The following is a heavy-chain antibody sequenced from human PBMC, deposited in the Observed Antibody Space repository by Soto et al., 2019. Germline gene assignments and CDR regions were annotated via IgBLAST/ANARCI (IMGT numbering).Heavy chain of an antibody. CDR2: IDWDDDK. J-gene: IGHJ4*02. V-gene: IGHV2-70*01. CDR3: ARSYSSGWPVPGFDY. D-gene: IGHD6-19*01. Sequence: SGPTLVNPTQTLTLTCTFSGFSLSTSGMCVSWIRQPPGKALEWLAPIDWDDDKYYSTSLKTRLTISKDTSKNQVVLTMTNMDPVDTATYYCARSYSSGWPVPGFDYWGQGTLVTAPQ. CDR1: GFSLSTSGMC.